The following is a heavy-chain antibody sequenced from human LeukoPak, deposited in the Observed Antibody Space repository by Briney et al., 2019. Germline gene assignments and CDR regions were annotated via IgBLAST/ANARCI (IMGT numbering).Heavy chain of an antibody. J-gene: IGHJ4*02. CDR1: GFTFSSYE. V-gene: IGHV3-48*03. D-gene: IGHD2-15*01. Sequence: GGTLRLSCAASGFTFSSYEMNWVRQAPGKGLEWVSYISSSGSTIYYADPVKGRLTISRENAKNSLYLQMNSLRAEDTAVYYCARTTLGVVVAATLDYWGQGTLVTVSS. CDR3: ARTTLGVVVAATLDY. CDR2: ISSSGSTI.